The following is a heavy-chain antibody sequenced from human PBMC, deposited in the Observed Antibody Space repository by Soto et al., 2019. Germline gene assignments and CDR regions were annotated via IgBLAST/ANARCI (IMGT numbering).Heavy chain of an antibody. CDR1: GFTFSDHY. CDR2: IKNKANSYTT. Sequence: GALRLSCAASGFTFSDHYMDWVRQAPGKVLEWVGRIKNKANSYTTEYAASVKGRFTIARDDSTNSLYLQMNSLQTEDTAFYYCVRVRLGARTRVFHYGGQGTLVTVSS. V-gene: IGHV3-72*01. CDR3: VRVRLGARTRVFHY. J-gene: IGHJ4*02. D-gene: IGHD3-16*01.